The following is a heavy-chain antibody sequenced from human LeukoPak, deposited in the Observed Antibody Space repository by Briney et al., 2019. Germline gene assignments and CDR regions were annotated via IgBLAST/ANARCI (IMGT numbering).Heavy chain of an antibody. CDR3: ARRYTYYDFWSGYSTEAFDI. D-gene: IGHD3-3*01. V-gene: IGHV3-7*01. J-gene: IGHJ3*02. CDR1: GFTFSSYA. Sequence: GGSLRLSCAASGFTFSSYAMSWVRQAPGKGLEWVANIKQDGSEKYYVDSVKGRFTISRDNAKNSLYLQMNSLRAEDTAVYYCARRYTYYDFWSGYSTEAFDIWGQGTMVTVSS. CDR2: IKQDGSEK.